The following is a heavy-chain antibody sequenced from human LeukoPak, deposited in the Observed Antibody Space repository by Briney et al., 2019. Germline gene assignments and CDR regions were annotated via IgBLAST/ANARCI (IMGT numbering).Heavy chain of an antibody. V-gene: IGHV4-59*06. D-gene: IGHD3-3*01. CDR3: ASSVLRFPNFDY. Sequence: SETLSLTCTVSGGSISSYYWSWIRQHPGKGLEWIGYIYYSGSTYYNPTLKSRVTVSVDTSKNQFSLKLRSVTAADTAVYYCASSVLRFPNFDYWGQGTLVTVSS. CDR1: GGSISSYY. J-gene: IGHJ4*02. CDR2: IYYSGST.